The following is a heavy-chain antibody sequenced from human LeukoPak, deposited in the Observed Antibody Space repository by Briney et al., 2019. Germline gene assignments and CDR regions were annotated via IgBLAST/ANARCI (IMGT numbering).Heavy chain of an antibody. CDR3: AKVGHYSSFDY. CDR1: GFTLYTSA. V-gene: IGHV3-23*01. Sequence: GGSLRLSCAASGFTLYTSAMTWVRQAPGRGLEWVSTISGFGGSTFYADSVKGRFTISRDNYQNTLYLQMNSLRAEDTAVYYCAKVGHYSSFDYWAQGTLVTVSS. D-gene: IGHD3-22*01. J-gene: IGHJ4*02. CDR2: ISGFGGST.